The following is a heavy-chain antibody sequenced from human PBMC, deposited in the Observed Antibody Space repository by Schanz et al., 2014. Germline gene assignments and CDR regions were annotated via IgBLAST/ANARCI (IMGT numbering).Heavy chain of an antibody. CDR2: ISNDGSIK. J-gene: IGHJ4*02. CDR3: AKQIHYDILTVTRN. D-gene: IGHD3-9*01. V-gene: IGHV3-30-3*01. Sequence: QVQLLQFGGGVVQPGRSLRLSCVASGFTFSSYAMHWVRQAPGKGLEWVALISNDGSIKYYADSVEGRFTISRDNSKNTLYLQMNSLRAEDTAVYYCAKQIHYDILTVTRNWGQGTLXTVSS. CDR1: GFTFSSYA.